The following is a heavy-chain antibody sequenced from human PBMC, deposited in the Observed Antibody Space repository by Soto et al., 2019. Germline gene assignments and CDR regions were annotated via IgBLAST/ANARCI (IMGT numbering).Heavy chain of an antibody. CDR2: ISGSGGST. CDR3: ANESPIVDPWQLTFYDDY. D-gene: IGHD6-13*01. V-gene: IGHV3-23*01. CDR1: GFTFSSYG. J-gene: IGHJ4*02. Sequence: GGSLRLSCAASGFTFSSYGMHWVRQAPGKGLEWVSAISGSGGSTYYADSVKGRFTISRDNSKNTLYLQMNSLRAEDTAVYYCANESPIVDPWQLTFYDDYWGQGTLVTVSS.